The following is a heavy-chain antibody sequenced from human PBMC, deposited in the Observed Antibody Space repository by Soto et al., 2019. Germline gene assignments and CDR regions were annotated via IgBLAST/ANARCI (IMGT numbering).Heavy chain of an antibody. Sequence: GASVKVSCKASGYTFTSYGISWVRQAPGQGLEWMGWISAYNGNTNYAQKLQGRVTMTTDTSTSTAYMELRSPRSDDTAVYYCARDHGGNYYGMDVWGQGTTVTVSS. CDR1: GYTFTSYG. D-gene: IGHD3-16*01. CDR3: ARDHGGNYYGMDV. J-gene: IGHJ6*02. V-gene: IGHV1-18*04. CDR2: ISAYNGNT.